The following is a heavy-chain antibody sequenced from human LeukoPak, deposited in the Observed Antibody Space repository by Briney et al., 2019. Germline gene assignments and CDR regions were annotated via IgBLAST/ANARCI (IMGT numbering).Heavy chain of an antibody. CDR2: IYHSGST. CDR1: GYSISSGYY. V-gene: IGHV4-38-2*02. J-gene: IGHJ4*02. CDR3: AREHTDPLSFGY. D-gene: IGHD3-10*01. Sequence: SETLSLTCTVSGYSISSGYYRGWIRQPPGKGLEWIGSIYHSGSTYYNPSLKSRVTISVDKSKNQFSLKLSSVTASDTAVYYCAREHTDPLSFGYWGQGTLVTVSS.